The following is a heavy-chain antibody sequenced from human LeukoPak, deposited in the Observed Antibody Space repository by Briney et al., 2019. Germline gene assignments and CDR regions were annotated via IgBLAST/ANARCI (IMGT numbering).Heavy chain of an antibody. D-gene: IGHD6-19*01. CDR3: ARVSAVAGNFDY. CDR1: GGSISSGSYY. V-gene: IGHV4-61*02. CDR2: IYTSGST. Sequence: SETLSLTCTVSGGSISSGSYYWSWVRQPAGKGLEWIGRIYTSGSTNYNPSLKSRVTISVDTSKNQFSLKLSSVTAADTAVYYCARVSAVAGNFDYWGQGTLVTVSS. J-gene: IGHJ4*02.